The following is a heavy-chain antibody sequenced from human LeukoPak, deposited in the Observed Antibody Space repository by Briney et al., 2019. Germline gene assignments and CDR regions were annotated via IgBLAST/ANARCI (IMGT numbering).Heavy chain of an antibody. Sequence: GSLRLSCAASGFTVSTYYMTWVRQAPGKGLECVSVIYSGGSTYYAHSVKGRFTVSRDNSKNTLYLQMNSLRAEGTAMYYCARGLGYCTSTTCLLPFDYWGQGTLVTVSS. CDR3: ARGLGYCTSTTCLLPFDY. J-gene: IGHJ4*02. CDR2: IYSGGST. V-gene: IGHV3-53*01. D-gene: IGHD2-2*01. CDR1: GFTVSTYY.